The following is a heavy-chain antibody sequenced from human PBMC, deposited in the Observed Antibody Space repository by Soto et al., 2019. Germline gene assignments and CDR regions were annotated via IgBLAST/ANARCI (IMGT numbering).Heavy chain of an antibody. CDR1: GFTFNRHS. CDR3: ARDGQHPRPFAFDV. D-gene: IGHD6-13*01. V-gene: IGHV3-33*05. Sequence: QVQVVESGGGVVQPGSSLRLSCAASGFTFNRHSMHWVRQAPGKGLEWVAVIQYDGAYEKYADSVKGRLTISRDNSKNTLYLQMNSLGAEDTAVYYCARDGQHPRPFAFDVWGQGTTVTVSS. J-gene: IGHJ6*02. CDR2: IQYDGAYE.